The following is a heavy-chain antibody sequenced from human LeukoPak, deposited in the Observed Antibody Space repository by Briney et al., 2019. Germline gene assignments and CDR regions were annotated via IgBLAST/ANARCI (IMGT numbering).Heavy chain of an antibody. CDR2: ISGSGGST. V-gene: IGHV3-23*01. CDR1: GFTFSSYA. J-gene: IGHJ4*02. D-gene: IGHD1-7*01. Sequence: GGSLRLSCAASGFTFSSYAMSWVRQAPGKGLEWVSAISGSGGSTYYADSVKGRFTISRDNSKNTLSLQMNSLRAEDTAVYYCAKGGGYNWTYGHYGGQGTLVTVSS. CDR3: AKGGGYNWTYGHY.